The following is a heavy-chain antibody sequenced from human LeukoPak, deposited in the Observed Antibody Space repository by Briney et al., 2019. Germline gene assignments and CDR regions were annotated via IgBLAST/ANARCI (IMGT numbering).Heavy chain of an antibody. CDR3: ARVAVAGSEYWYFDL. CDR1: GFTFSSYS. Sequence: TGGSLRLSCAASGFTFSSYSMNWVRQAPGKGLEWVSSISSSSSYIYYADSVKGRFTISRDNAKNSLYLQMDSLRAEDTAVYYCARVAVAGSEYWYFDLWGRGTLVTVSS. J-gene: IGHJ2*01. CDR2: ISSSSSYI. D-gene: IGHD6-19*01. V-gene: IGHV3-21*01.